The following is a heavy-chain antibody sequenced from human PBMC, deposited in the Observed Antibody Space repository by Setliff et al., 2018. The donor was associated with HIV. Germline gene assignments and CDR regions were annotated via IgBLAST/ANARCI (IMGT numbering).Heavy chain of an antibody. CDR3: ARVLRGSSGWYGYYYMDV. J-gene: IGHJ6*03. CDR2: MDPNSGNT. V-gene: IGHV1-8*02. Sequence: ASVKVSCKASGYTFTSSDINWVRQATGQGLEWMGWMDPNSGNTGYAQKFQGRVTMTRNTSISTAYMELSSLRSEDTAMYYCARVLRGSSGWYGYYYMDVWGKGTTVTVSS. D-gene: IGHD6-19*01. CDR1: GYTFTSSD.